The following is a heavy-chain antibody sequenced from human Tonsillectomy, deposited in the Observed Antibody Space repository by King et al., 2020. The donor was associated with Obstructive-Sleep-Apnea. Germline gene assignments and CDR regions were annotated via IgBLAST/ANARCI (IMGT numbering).Heavy chain of an antibody. CDR3: AKLLIVGATVYYFDY. Sequence: VQLVESGGGLVQPGGSLRLSCAASGFTFSSYAMSWVRQAPGKGLEWVSVISGSSGSTYYADSEKGRFTISRDNSKNTLYLQMNSLRAEATAVYYCAKLLIVGATVYYFDYWGQGTLVTVSS. CDR2: ISGSSGST. D-gene: IGHD1-26*01. J-gene: IGHJ4*02. V-gene: IGHV3-23*04. CDR1: GFTFSSYA.